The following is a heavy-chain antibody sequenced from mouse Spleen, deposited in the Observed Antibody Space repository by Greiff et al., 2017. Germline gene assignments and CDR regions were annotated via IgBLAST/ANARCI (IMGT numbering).Heavy chain of an antibody. D-gene: IGHD1-1*01. V-gene: IGHV1-14*01. CDR1: GYTFTSYV. J-gene: IGHJ4*01. CDR2: INPYNDGT. Sequence: VQLKESGPELVKPGASVKMSCKASGYTFTSYVMHWVKQKPGQGLEWIGYINPYNDGTKYNEKFKGKATLTSDKSSSTAYMELSSLTSEDSAVYYCARRGVGSAMDYWGQGTSVTVSS. CDR3: ARRGVGSAMDY.